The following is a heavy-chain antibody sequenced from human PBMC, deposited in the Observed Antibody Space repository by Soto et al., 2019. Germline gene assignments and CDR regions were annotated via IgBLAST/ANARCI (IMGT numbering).Heavy chain of an antibody. Sequence: QITLKESGPTLVKPTQTLTLTCTFSGFSLKSSGVGVGWIRQPPGKALEWLALIYWDDNKRYSPSLKTRLTITKDTSKNQAVLTITNMDPVDTATYYCAPRRWNYGSFDSWGKGTLVTVSS. J-gene: IGHJ4*02. CDR3: APRRWNYGSFDS. D-gene: IGHD3-10*01. CDR2: IYWDDNK. V-gene: IGHV2-5*02. CDR1: GFSLKSSGVG.